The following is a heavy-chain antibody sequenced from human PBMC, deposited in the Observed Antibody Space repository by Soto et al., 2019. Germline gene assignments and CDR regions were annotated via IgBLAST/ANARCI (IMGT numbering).Heavy chain of an antibody. J-gene: IGHJ4*02. V-gene: IGHV1-18*01. D-gene: IGHD6-13*01. CDR1: GYTSTSYG. CDR3: ARVPPGYSSSWYIRNTYYFDY. CDR2: ISAYNGNT. Sequence: GASVKVSCKASGYTSTSYGISWVRQAPGQGLEWMGWISAYNGNTNYAQKLQGRVTMTTDTSTSTAYMELRSLRSDDTAVYYCARVPPGYSSSWYIRNTYYFDYWGRGTLVTVSS.